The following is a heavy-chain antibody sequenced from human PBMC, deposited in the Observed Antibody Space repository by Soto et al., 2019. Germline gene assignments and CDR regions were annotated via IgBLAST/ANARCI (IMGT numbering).Heavy chain of an antibody. CDR3: ARGVSPYFGTWFDP. CDR1: GDYISRGYH. J-gene: IGHJ5*02. Sequence: PSETMSVTCAVAGDYISRGYHWAWIRQPPGKGLEWVASIYHTGATSYNPSLKSRVSVSLDKSKNQFSLRLSSVTAADMAVYYCARGVSPYFGTWFDPWGQGTPVTVSS. CDR2: IYHTGAT. V-gene: IGHV4-38-2*01. D-gene: IGHD3-10*01.